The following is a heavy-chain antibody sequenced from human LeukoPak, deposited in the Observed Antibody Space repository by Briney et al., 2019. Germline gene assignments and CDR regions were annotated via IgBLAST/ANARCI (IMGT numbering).Heavy chain of an antibody. CDR2: ISGSGGST. J-gene: IGHJ3*02. CDR3: AKIVGATKRLDAFDI. Sequence: GSLRLPCAASGFTFSNSGMSWVRQAPGKGLEWVSTISGSGGSTYYTDSVKGRFTISRDNSKDTLFLQMSSLRVEDTAVYYCAKIVGATKRLDAFDIWGQGTMVTVSS. V-gene: IGHV3-23*01. CDR1: GFTFSNSG. D-gene: IGHD1-26*01.